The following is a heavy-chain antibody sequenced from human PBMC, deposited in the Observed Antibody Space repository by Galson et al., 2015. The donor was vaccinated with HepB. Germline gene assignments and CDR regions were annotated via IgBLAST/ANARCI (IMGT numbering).Heavy chain of an antibody. V-gene: IGHV3-30*02. CDR1: GFTFSSYG. J-gene: IGHJ4*02. CDR3: ATNPGDYYYDISGYYPYTGY. Sequence: SLRLSCAASGFTFSSYGMHWVRQAPGKGLEWVAFIRYDGSNKYYADSVKGRFTISRDNSKNTMYLQMNSLRAGDKAVYYCATNPGDYYYDISGYYPYTGYWGPGTLVTVYS. CDR2: IRYDGSNK. D-gene: IGHD3-22*01.